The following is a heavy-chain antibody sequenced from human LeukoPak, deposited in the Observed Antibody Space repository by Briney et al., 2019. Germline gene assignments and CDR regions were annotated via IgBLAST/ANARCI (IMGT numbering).Heavy chain of an antibody. D-gene: IGHD3-9*01. Sequence: PGGSLRLSCAASGFTFSSYEMNWVRQAPGKGLEWISYISISGSTIYYADPVKGRFTISRDNAKNSLYLQMNSLRAEDTAVYYCASLAMPNTYYDVLTGYPGWGQGTLVTVSS. V-gene: IGHV3-48*03. CDR3: ASLAMPNTYYDVLTGYPG. J-gene: IGHJ4*02. CDR1: GFTFSSYE. CDR2: ISISGSTI.